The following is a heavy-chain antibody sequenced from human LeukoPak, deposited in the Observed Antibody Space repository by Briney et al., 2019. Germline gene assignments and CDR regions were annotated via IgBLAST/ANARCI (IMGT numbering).Heavy chain of an antibody. CDR3: ARPLMYYYGSETYFWFDP. Sequence: GGSLRLSGAASGFTFTTYWMGWVRQAPGKGLEWVANIKQDGSEQYYVDSVKGRFTISKDNAKNSLSLQMNSLRAEDTAVYYCARPLMYYYGSETYFWFDPWGQGTLVTVSS. D-gene: IGHD3-10*01. V-gene: IGHV3-7*01. CDR2: IKQDGSEQ. J-gene: IGHJ5*02. CDR1: GFTFTTYW.